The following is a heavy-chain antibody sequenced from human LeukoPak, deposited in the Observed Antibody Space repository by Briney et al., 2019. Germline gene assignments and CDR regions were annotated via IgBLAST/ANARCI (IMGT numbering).Heavy chain of an antibody. Sequence: GGSLRLSCAASGFTFSSYSINWVRQAPGKGLEWISYISSSGSTIYYADSVKGRFTISRDNAKNSLYLQMNSLRAEDTAVYYCAREEYSSGWASNYGMDVWGQGTTVTVSS. CDR2: ISSSGSTI. J-gene: IGHJ6*02. CDR1: GFTFSSYS. D-gene: IGHD6-19*01. V-gene: IGHV3-48*04. CDR3: AREEYSSGWASNYGMDV.